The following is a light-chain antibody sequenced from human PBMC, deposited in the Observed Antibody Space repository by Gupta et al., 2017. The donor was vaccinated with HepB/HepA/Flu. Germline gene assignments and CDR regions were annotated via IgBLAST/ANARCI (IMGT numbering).Light chain of an antibody. J-gene: IGKJ2*04. Sequence: DIQMTQSPSILSASVGDRVTITCRTSQSIGTWLAWYQQKPGKAPKLLMYKASTLESGVPSRFSGSGSGTEFTLTISSLQPDDSATYYCQQYKSVSLSSFGQGTKVEIK. V-gene: IGKV1-5*03. CDR3: QQYKSVSLSS. CDR1: QSIGTW. CDR2: KAS.